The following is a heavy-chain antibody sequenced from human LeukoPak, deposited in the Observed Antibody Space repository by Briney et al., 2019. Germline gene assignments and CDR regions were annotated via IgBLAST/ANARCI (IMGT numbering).Heavy chain of an antibody. CDR1: GYSISSGYY. Sequence: PSETLSLTCTVSGYSISSGYYWSWIRQPPGKGLEWIGYIYHNGKTNYNPSLTSRLTISLDTSKTQFSLNLISMTAADTAIYYCARASEGIGFFDYWGQGILVTVSS. D-gene: IGHD2-2*03. CDR2: IYHNGKT. J-gene: IGHJ4*02. CDR3: ARASEGIGFFDY. V-gene: IGHV4-38-2*02.